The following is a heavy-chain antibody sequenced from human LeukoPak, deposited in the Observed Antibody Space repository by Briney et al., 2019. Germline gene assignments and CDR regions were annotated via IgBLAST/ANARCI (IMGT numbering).Heavy chain of an antibody. J-gene: IGHJ3*02. V-gene: IGHV3-21*01. D-gene: IGHD1-26*01. CDR2: ISSSSSYI. Sequence: GRSLRLSCAPSAFTVSSYSMNWVRQAPGKGLEWVSSISSSSSYIYYAASVKGRFTISRDNAKNSLYLQMNSLRAEDTAVYYCARDRVGATRAWAFDIWGQGTMVTVSS. CDR1: AFTVSSYS. CDR3: ARDRVGATRAWAFDI.